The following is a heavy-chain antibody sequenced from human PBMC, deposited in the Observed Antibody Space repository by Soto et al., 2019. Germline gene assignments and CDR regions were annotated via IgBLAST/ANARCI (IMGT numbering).Heavy chain of an antibody. V-gene: IGHV4-30-4*01. Sequence: SETLSLTCTVSVVSISSGDYYCSWIRQPPGKGLEWIGYIYYSGSTYYNPSLKSRVTISVDTSKNQFSLKLSSVTAADTAVYYCARVSGGNQGSYYYGMDVWGQGTKVTVXS. CDR1: VVSISSGDYY. CDR2: IYYSGST. CDR3: ARVSGGNQGSYYYGMDV. D-gene: IGHD6-25*01. J-gene: IGHJ6*02.